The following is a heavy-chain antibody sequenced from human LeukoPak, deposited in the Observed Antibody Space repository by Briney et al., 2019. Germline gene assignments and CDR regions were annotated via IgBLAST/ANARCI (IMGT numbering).Heavy chain of an antibody. J-gene: IGHJ4*02. CDR1: GYTFTSYD. D-gene: IGHD6-19*01. CDR3: ARDRLWRAVAGLFDY. Sequence: ASVKVSXKASGYTFTSYDINWVRQAPGQGLEWMGIINPSGGSTSYAQKFQGRVTMTRDTSTSTVYMELSSLRSEDTAVYYCARDRLWRAVAGLFDYWGQGTLVTVSS. V-gene: IGHV1-46*01. CDR2: INPSGGST.